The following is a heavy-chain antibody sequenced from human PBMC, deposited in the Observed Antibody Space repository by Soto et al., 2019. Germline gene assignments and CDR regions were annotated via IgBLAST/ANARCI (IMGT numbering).Heavy chain of an antibody. Sequence: PGESLKISCKGSGYSFAGYWITWVRQKPGKGLEWMGRIDPSDSQTYYSPSFRGHVTISADKSISTAYLQWSSLKASDTAMYYCARAYSSSWYNYYYYGMDVWGQGTTVTVSS. J-gene: IGHJ6*02. D-gene: IGHD6-13*01. CDR2: IDPSDSQT. CDR3: ARAYSSSWYNYYYYGMDV. V-gene: IGHV5-10-1*01. CDR1: GYSFAGYW.